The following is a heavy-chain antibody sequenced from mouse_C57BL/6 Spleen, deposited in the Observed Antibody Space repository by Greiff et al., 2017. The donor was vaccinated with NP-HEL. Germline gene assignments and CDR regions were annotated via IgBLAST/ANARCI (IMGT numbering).Heavy chain of an antibody. V-gene: IGHV5-6*01. Sequence: EVNVVESGGDLVKPGGSLKLSCAASGFTFSSYGMSWVRQTPDKRLEWVATISSGGSYTYYPDCVKGRFTISRDNAKNTLYLQMSSLKSEDTAMYYCARPDGYEAWFAYWGQGTLVTVSA. J-gene: IGHJ3*01. CDR1: GFTFSSYG. CDR2: ISSGGSYT. D-gene: IGHD2-2*01. CDR3: ARPDGYEAWFAY.